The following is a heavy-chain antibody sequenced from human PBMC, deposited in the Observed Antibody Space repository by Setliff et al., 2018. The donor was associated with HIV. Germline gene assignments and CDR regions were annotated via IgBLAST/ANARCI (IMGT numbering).Heavy chain of an antibody. D-gene: IGHD3-10*01. CDR2: MNPNTGVS. J-gene: IGHJ6*04. CDR3: ARGKGVGGVVITGGLDV. CDR1: GHTFTNVD. V-gene: IGHV1-8*01. Sequence: VTVSCKASGHTFTNVDIHWLRRATGQGLEWMGWMNPNTGVSGYALKFQARVTMTRDTSISTAYMELSSLTSEDTAVYYCARGKGVGGVVITGGLDVWGKGTTVTVSS.